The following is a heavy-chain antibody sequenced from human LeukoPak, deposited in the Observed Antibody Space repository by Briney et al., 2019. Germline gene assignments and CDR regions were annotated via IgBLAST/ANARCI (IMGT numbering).Heavy chain of an antibody. D-gene: IGHD2-21*02. Sequence: TGGSLRLACAASGFRFSSYAMSWIRQAPGKGPEWVSAISGSGVSTYYADSVKGRFTVSRDNSKNTLYLQMSSLRAEDTAVYYCAKGSDYYFDYWGQGTLVTVSS. J-gene: IGHJ4*02. CDR2: ISGSGVST. CDR3: AKGSDYYFDY. CDR1: GFRFSSYA. V-gene: IGHV3-23*01.